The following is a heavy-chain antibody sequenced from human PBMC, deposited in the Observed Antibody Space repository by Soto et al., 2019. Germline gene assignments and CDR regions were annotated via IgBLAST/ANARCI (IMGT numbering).Heavy chain of an antibody. D-gene: IGHD2-2*02. CDR1: GFTVSNNY. CDR2: IYSGGST. CDR3: ATYTSLDY. Sequence: EVHLVETGGGLIQPGGSLRLSCAASGFTVSNNYMSWVRQAPGKGLEWVPLIYSGGSTFYADSVKGRFTISRDNSKNTLFLQMNSLRAEDTAVYFCATYTSLDYRGQGTLVTVSS. V-gene: IGHV3-53*02. J-gene: IGHJ4*02.